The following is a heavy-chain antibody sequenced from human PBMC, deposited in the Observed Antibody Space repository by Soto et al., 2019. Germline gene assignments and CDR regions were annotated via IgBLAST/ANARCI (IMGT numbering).Heavy chain of an antibody. V-gene: IGHV4-31*03. CDR2: ISYGGST. Sequence: QVQLQESGPGLVKPSQTLSLTCTVSGGSINSGGYCWSWIRQHPGKGLDWIGCISYGGSTSYNPSLKSRVTISVDTSKNQFSLKLTSVTAADTAVYSCSRGILVWGQGALITVS. CDR3: SRGILV. J-gene: IGHJ4*02. D-gene: IGHD5-18*01. CDR1: GGSINSGGYC.